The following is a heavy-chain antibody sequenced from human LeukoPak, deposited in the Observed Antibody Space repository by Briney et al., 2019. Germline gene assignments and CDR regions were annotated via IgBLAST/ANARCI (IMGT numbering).Heavy chain of an antibody. D-gene: IGHD3-9*01. CDR1: GYTFTSYY. Sequence: ASVKVSCTASGYTFTSYYMHWVRQAPGQGLEWMGIINPSGGSTSYAQKFQGRVTMTRDTSTSTVYMELSSLRSEDTAVYYCARDDERPSYYDILTGPATGYYGMDVWGQGTTVTVSS. J-gene: IGHJ6*02. V-gene: IGHV1-46*01. CDR3: ARDDERPSYYDILTGPATGYYGMDV. CDR2: INPSGGST.